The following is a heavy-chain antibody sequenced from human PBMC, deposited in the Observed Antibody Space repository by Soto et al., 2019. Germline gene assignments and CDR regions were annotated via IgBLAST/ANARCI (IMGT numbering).Heavy chain of an antibody. V-gene: IGHV3-23*01. J-gene: IGHJ4*02. Sequence: PGGLLRLSCGAFCFNFSNLAIPWVRQDTGEGLELVSGISGNGASTYYGGLVEGRITNPRDNSKNTSDSQMNSLRAEDTALYYCAKDSGTYYSASGSDFDFWGQGTLVTVSS. CDR2: ISGNGAST. CDR3: AKDSGTYYSASGSDFDF. D-gene: IGHD3-10*01. CDR1: CFNFSNLA.